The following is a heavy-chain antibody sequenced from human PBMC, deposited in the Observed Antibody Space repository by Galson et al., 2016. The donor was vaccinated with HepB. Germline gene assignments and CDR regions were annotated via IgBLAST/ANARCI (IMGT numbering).Heavy chain of an antibody. CDR1: GGSISSYY. J-gene: IGHJ3*02. CDR3: ARASPRDSSGWYPDAFDI. V-gene: IGHV4-59*01. Sequence: TLSLTCTVSGGSISSYYWSWIRQPPGKGLEWIGYIYYSGSTNYNPSLKSRVTISVDTSKNQFSLKLGSVTAADTAVYYCARASPRDSSGWYPDAFDIWGQGTMVTVSS. D-gene: IGHD6-19*01. CDR2: IYYSGST.